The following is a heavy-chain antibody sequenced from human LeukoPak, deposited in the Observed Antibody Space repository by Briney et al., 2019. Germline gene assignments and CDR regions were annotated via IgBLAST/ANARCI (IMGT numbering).Heavy chain of an antibody. CDR1: GFTFSTYA. V-gene: IGHV3-23*01. Sequence: GGSLRLSCAASGFTFSTYAMSWVRQAPGKGLEWVSTIGGGGGGTYYADSVKGRFTISRDTSKNTLFLQMNSLRAEDTAVYYCAHGAMYQLDYWGQGTLVTVSS. CDR2: IGGGGGGT. D-gene: IGHD2-2*01. CDR3: AHGAMYQLDY. J-gene: IGHJ4*02.